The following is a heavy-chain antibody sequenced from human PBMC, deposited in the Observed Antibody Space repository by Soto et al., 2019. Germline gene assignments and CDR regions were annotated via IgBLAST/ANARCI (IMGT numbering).Heavy chain of an antibody. CDR3: ATGEIAAACTGINYYFDY. J-gene: IGHJ4*02. CDR2: ISGSGGST. V-gene: IGHV3-23*01. D-gene: IGHD6-13*01. CDR1: GFTFSSYA. Sequence: GGSLRLSCAASGFTFSSYAMSWVRQAPGKGLEWVSAISGSGGSTYYADSVKGRFTISRDNSKNTLYLQMNSLRAEDTAVYYCATGEIAAACTGINYYFDYLGQGTLVTVSS.